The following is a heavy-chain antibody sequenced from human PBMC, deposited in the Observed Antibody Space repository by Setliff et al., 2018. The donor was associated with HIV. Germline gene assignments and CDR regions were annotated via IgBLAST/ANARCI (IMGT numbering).Heavy chain of an antibody. V-gene: IGHV3-23*01. CDR2: ISGSGDTT. CDR1: GFTFSRYW. CDR3: ARDVRWNQDGGGY. D-gene: IGHD1-1*01. Sequence: PGGSLRLSCVASGFTFSRYWMTWVRQAPGKGLEWVSGISGSGDTTNYADSVKGRFTISRDNSRDTLYLQMNSLRTEDTAMYYCARDVRWNQDGGGYWGQGTLVTVSS. J-gene: IGHJ4*02.